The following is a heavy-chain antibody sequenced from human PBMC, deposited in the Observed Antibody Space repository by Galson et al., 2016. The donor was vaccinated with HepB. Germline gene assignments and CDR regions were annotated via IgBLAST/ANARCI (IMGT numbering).Heavy chain of an antibody. CDR1: GFTFSSYN. J-gene: IGHJ6*02. D-gene: IGHD6-19*01. CDR2: ISSSSNSI. Sequence: SLRLSCAASGFTFSSYNMNWVRQAPGKGLEWVSSISSSSNSIYDADSVKGRFTISRDNAKNSLSLQMNSLRAEDTAVYYCARDERWRRGMDVWGQGTTVTVSS. CDR3: ARDERWRRGMDV. V-gene: IGHV3-21*01.